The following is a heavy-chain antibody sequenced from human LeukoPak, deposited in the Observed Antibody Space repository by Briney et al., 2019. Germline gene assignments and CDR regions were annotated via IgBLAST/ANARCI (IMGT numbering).Heavy chain of an antibody. CDR1: GGSISSSSYY. CDR2: IYYSGST. CDR3: ATSPYYYGSGSYLNYYYMDV. Sequence: SETLSLTCTVSGGSISSSSYYWGWIRQPPGKGLEWIGSIYYSGSTYYNPSLKSRVTISVDTSKNQFSLKLSSVTAADTAVYYCATSPYYYGSGSYLNYYYMDVWGKGTTVTISS. D-gene: IGHD3-10*01. J-gene: IGHJ6*03. V-gene: IGHV4-39*07.